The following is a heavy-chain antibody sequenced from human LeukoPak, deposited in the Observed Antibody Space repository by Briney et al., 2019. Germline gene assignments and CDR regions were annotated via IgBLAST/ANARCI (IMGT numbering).Heavy chain of an antibody. CDR1: GFILKDYW. CDR3: AKDAQPRSRWFDP. V-gene: IGHV3-7*03. CDR2: IKQDGSEK. J-gene: IGHJ5*02. D-gene: IGHD3-16*01. Sequence: GGSLRLSCAASGFILKDYWMIWVRQAPGKGLEWVANIKQDGSEKYYVDSVKGRFTISRDNAKNSLYLQMNTLRAEDTAMYYCAKDAQPRSRWFDPWGQGTVVTVSS.